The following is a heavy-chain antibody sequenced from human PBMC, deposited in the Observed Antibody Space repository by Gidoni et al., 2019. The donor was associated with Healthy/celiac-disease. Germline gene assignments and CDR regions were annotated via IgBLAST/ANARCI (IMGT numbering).Heavy chain of an antibody. CDR1: GFTFSSYS. J-gene: IGHJ4*02. Sequence: EVQLVESGGGLVKPGGSLSLSCASSGFTFSSYSMNWVRQAPGKGLEWVSSISSSSSYIYYADSVKGRFTISRDNAKNSLYLQMNSLRAEDTAVYYCARWSVAANFDYWGQGTLVTVSS. D-gene: IGHD2-15*01. CDR2: ISSSSSYI. V-gene: IGHV3-21*01. CDR3: ARWSVAANFDY.